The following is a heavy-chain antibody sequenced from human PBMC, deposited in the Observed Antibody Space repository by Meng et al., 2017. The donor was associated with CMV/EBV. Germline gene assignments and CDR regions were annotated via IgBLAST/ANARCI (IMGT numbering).Heavy chain of an antibody. D-gene: IGHD3-3*01. CDR2: ISGSGGST. CDR1: GFTFSSYA. Sequence: GESLKISCAASGFTFSSYAMSWVRQAPGKGLEWVSAISGSGGSTYYADSVKGRFTISRDNSKNTLYLQMNSLRAEDTAVYYCASFTIFGVVKDGMDVWGQGTTVTVSS. J-gene: IGHJ6*02. V-gene: IGHV3-23*01. CDR3: ASFTIFGVVKDGMDV.